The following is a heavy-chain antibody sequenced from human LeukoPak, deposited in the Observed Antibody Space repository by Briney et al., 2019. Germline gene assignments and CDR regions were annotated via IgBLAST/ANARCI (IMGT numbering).Heavy chain of an antibody. V-gene: IGHV3-21*01. Sequence: PGGSLRLSCAASGFTFSSYNMNWVRQAPGKGLEWVSSISSSSSYIYYADSVKGRFTISRDNAKNSLYLQMNSLRAEDTAVYYCARGETYYYDSSGQGAFDIWGQGTMVTVSS. CDR3: ARGETYYYDSSGQGAFDI. J-gene: IGHJ3*02. D-gene: IGHD3-22*01. CDR1: GFTFSSYN. CDR2: ISSSSSYI.